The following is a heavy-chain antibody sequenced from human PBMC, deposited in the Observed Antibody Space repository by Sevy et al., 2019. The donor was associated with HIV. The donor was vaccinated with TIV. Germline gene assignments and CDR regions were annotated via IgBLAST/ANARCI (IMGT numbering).Heavy chain of an antibody. J-gene: IGHJ6*02. CDR2: IIPIFGTA. CDR1: GGTFSSYA. CDR3: ARDLRTSITIFGVVITNYYYYGMDV. Sequence: ASVKVSCKASGGTFSSYAISWVRQAPGQGLEWMGGIIPIFGTANYAQKFQGRVTITADESTSTAYMERSSLRSEDTAEYYCARDLRTSITIFGVVITNYYYYGMDVWGQGTTVTVSS. V-gene: IGHV1-69*13. D-gene: IGHD3-3*01.